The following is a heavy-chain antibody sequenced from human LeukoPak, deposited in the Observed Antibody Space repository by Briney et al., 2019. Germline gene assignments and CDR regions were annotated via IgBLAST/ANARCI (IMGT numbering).Heavy chain of an antibody. V-gene: IGHV3-30*04. D-gene: IGHD3-22*01. CDR1: GFTFSNYA. J-gene: IGHJ4*02. CDR2: ISYDGSNK. Sequence: PGRSLRLSCAASGFTFSNYAMHWVRQAPGKGLAWVAVISYDGSNKYYADSVKGRFTISRDNSKNTLYLQMNSLRAEDTAVSYCARDLYTRYYYDSSGPKGPFDFWGQGILVTVSS. CDR3: ARDLYTRYYYDSSGPKGPFDF.